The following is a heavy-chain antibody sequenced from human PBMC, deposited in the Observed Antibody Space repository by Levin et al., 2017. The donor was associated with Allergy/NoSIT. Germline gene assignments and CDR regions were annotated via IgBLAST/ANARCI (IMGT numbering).Heavy chain of an antibody. J-gene: IGHJ4*02. D-gene: IGHD3-10*01. CDR2: ISSSGDSI. Sequence: PGGSLRLSCAASGFTFSDYYMSWVRQAPGKGLEWVSYISSSGDSIYYADSVKGRFTISRDNAKNSLYLQMNRLRAEDPSVNDCARDLGSYGSGTYFPSGYWGQGTLVTVSS. CDR1: GFTFSDYY. V-gene: IGHV3-11*01. CDR3: ARDLGSYGSGTYFPSGY.